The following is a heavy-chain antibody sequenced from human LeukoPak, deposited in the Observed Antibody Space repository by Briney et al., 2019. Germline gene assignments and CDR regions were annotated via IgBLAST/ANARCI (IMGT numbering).Heavy chain of an antibody. D-gene: IGHD3-22*01. Sequence: HPGGSLRLSCTVSGFTFSNYVMIWVRQAPGKGLEWVSAISGTGANTFYADSVKGRFTMSRDNPKNMLYLQMNSLRAEDTAVYYCASGIIRGYYSDAFDIWGQGTMVTVSS. CDR3: ASGIIRGYYSDAFDI. J-gene: IGHJ3*02. CDR1: GFTFSNYV. CDR2: ISGTGANT. V-gene: IGHV3-23*01.